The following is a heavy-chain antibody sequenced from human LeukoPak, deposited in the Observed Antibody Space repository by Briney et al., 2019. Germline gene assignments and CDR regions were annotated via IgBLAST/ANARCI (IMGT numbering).Heavy chain of an antibody. D-gene: IGHD6-19*01. CDR1: GFTFSSYW. J-gene: IGHJ4*02. Sequence: GGSLRLSCAASGFTFSSYWMSWVRQAPGKGLEWVANIKQDGSEKYYVDSVKGRFTISRDNAKNSLYPQMNSLRAEDTAVDYCARRGRAVAGLFGSDYWGQGTLVTVSS. CDR2: IKQDGSEK. CDR3: ARRGRAVAGLFGSDY. V-gene: IGHV3-7*01.